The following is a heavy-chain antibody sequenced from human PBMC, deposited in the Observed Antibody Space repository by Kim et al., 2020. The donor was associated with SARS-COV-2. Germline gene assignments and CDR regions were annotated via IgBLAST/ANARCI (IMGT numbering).Heavy chain of an antibody. V-gene: IGHV4-59*01. Sequence: SETLSLTCTVSGGSISSYYWSWIRQPPGKGLEWIGYIYYSGSTNYNPSLKSRVTISVDTSKNQFSLKLSSVTAADTAVYYCARGDYYDSSGYIHWGQGTLVTVSS. D-gene: IGHD3-22*01. J-gene: IGHJ4*02. CDR2: IYYSGST. CDR1: GGSISSYY. CDR3: ARGDYYDSSGYIH.